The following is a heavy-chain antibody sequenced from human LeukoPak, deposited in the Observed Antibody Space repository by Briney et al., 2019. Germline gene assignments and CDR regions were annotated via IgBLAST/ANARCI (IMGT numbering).Heavy chain of an antibody. Sequence: SETLSLTCTVSGGSISSSSYYWGWIRQPPGKGLEWIGSIYYSGSTYYNPSLKSRVTISVDTSKNQFSLKLSSVTAADTAVYYCARDVSGYAWFDPWGQGTLVTVSS. CDR2: IYYSGST. D-gene: IGHD3-22*01. J-gene: IGHJ5*02. V-gene: IGHV4-39*07. CDR3: ARDVSGYAWFDP. CDR1: GGSISSSSYY.